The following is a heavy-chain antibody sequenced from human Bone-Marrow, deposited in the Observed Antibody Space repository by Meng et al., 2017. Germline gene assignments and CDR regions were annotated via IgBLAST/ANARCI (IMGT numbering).Heavy chain of an antibody. J-gene: IGHJ3*02. Sequence: GESLKISCKASGFSFSNFWMSWVRQVPGRGLEWAANINQPGNDMYYVDSVKGRFTISRDNAKNSLYLQMNSLRVEDTALYYCAKVVSSGSSSRVLDAFDIWGPGTMVTVSS. CDR1: GFSFSNFW. D-gene: IGHD3-10*01. V-gene: IGHV3-7*03. CDR2: INQPGNDM. CDR3: AKVVSSGSSSRVLDAFDI.